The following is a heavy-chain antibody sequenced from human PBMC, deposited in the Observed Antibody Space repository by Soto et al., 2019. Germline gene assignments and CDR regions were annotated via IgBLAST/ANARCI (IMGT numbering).Heavy chain of an antibody. CDR2: ISASNGDT. D-gene: IGHD3-10*01. V-gene: IGHV1-18*01. CDR1: GYSFTSHG. J-gene: IGHJ6*03. CDR3: ASMVRGSSIGYSHYLDV. Sequence: QVQLVQSGAEVKKPGASVKVSCQASGYSFTSHGISWVRQAPGQGLEWMAWISASNGDTNYAQKFQGRVTVTTDTSTSTGYMELRSLRSEDTAVYYCASMVRGSSIGYSHYLDVWGKGTTVTVSS.